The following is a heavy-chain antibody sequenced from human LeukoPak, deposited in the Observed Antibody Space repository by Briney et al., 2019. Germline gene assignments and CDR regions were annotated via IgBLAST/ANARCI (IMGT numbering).Heavy chain of an antibody. CDR2: ISSSSSTI. CDR1: GFTFSIYA. Sequence: GGSLRLSCAASGFTFSIYAMNWVRQAPGKGRGWVSYISSSSSTIYYADSVKGRFTISRDNAKNSLYLQMNSLRAEDMAVYYCARDYGDYDLGAFDIWGQGTMVTVSS. V-gene: IGHV3-48*01. J-gene: IGHJ3*02. D-gene: IGHD4-17*01. CDR3: ARDYGDYDLGAFDI.